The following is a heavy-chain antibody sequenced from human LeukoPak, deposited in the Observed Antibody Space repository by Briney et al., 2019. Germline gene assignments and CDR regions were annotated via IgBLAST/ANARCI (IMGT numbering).Heavy chain of an antibody. CDR2: ISSSSSYI. J-gene: IGHJ3*02. Sequence: PGGSLRLSCAASGFTFSSYSMNWVRQAPGKGLDWVSSISSSSSYIYYADSVKGRVTISRDNAKNSLYLQMNSLRAEDTAVDYCARMEPGGAFDIWGQGTMVTVSS. CDR1: GFTFSSYS. CDR3: ARMEPGGAFDI. D-gene: IGHD1-1*01. V-gene: IGHV3-21*01.